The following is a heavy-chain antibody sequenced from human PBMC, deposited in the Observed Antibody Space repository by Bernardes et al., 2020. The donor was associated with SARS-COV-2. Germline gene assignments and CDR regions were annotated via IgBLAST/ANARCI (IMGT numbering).Heavy chain of an antibody. D-gene: IGHD6-13*01. CDR2: IYYSGST. CDR1: GGSISTYY. Sequence: SETLSLTCTVSGGSISTYYWTWIRQPPGKGLEWIGYIYYSGSTSYNPSLKSRVTISVDMAKNQFSLKLTSVTAADTAVYYCARHTPYSSSWYRDAFDIWGRGTMVTVSS. CDR3: ARHTPYSSSWYRDAFDI. V-gene: IGHV4-59*01. J-gene: IGHJ3*02.